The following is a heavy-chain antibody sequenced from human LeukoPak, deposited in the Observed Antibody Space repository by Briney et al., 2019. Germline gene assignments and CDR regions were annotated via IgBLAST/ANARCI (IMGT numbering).Heavy chain of an antibody. CDR1: GGSISSYY. CDR3: ATSSYGMDV. Sequence: SETLSLTCTVSGGSISSYYWSWIRQPPGKGLEWIGYIYHSGSTYYNPSLKSRVTISVDRSKNQFSLKLSSVTAADTAVYYCATSSYGMDVWGQGTTVTVSS. D-gene: IGHD2-2*01. CDR2: IYHSGST. V-gene: IGHV4-59*04. J-gene: IGHJ6*02.